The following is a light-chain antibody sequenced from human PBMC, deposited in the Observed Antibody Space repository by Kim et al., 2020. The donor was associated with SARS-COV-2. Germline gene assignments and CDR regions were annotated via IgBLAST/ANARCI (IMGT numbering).Light chain of an antibody. Sequence: SYELTQPPSVSVYPGQTASITCSGGKLGDKYACWYQQKPGQSPVLVIYQDSKRPSGIPERFSGSNSGDTDTLTISGTQAMDEADYYCQAWDSSTEVFGGG. CDR3: QAWDSSTEV. CDR1: KLGDKY. J-gene: IGLJ2*01. V-gene: IGLV3-1*01. CDR2: QDS.